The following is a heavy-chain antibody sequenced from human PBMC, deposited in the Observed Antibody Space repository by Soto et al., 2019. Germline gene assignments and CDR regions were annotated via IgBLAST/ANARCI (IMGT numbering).Heavy chain of an antibody. V-gene: IGHV3-11*01. CDR2: ISSSGSTI. CDR3: ARPLAPKLVPQLETDYGKGV. J-gene: IGHJ6*02. D-gene: IGHD6-13*01. CDR1: GFTFSDYY. Sequence: PGGCLRLSCAASGFTFSDYYMSWIRQAPGKGLEWVSYISSSGSTIYYADSVKGRFTISRDNAKNSLYLQMNSLRAEDTAVYYCARPLAPKLVPQLETDYGKGVWGPGTTVTVSS.